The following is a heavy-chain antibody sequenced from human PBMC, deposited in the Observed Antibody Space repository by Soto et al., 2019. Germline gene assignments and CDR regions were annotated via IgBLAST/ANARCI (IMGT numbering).Heavy chain of an antibody. J-gene: IGHJ6*02. CDR3: GKHPATSVTYFYGMDV. V-gene: IGHV4-34*01. CDR1: GGSFSGYY. D-gene: IGHD4-4*01. Sequence: SETLSHTCAVYGGSFSGYYWSWIRQPPGKGLEWIGEINHSGSTNYNPSLKSRVTISVDTSKNQFSLKVSSVTAADTAVYYCGKHPATSVTYFYGMDVWGQGTTVT. CDR2: INHSGST.